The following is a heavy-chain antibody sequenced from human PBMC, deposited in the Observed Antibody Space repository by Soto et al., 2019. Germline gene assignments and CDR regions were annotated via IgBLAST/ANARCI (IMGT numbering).Heavy chain of an antibody. D-gene: IGHD6-13*01. CDR2: ISHDGFNK. V-gene: IGHV3-30-3*01. J-gene: IGHJ6*02. CDR3: AGDSGSSWCFGMDV. Sequence: QVQLVESGGGVVQPGRSLRLSCAASGFTFSNYAMHWVRQAPGKGLEWVAVISHDGFNKYYADSVKGRFTISRDSSKNTLYLQMNSLRVEDTAMYSCAGDSGSSWCFGMDVWGQGTTVTVSS. CDR1: GFTFSNYA.